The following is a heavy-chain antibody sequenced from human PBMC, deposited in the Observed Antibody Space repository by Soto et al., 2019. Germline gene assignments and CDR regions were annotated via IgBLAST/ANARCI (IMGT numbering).Heavy chain of an antibody. CDR3: ARDSPPFDY. CDR2: ISAYNGNT. Sequence: QVPLVQSGAEVKKPGASVKVSCKASGYTFTRYGISWGRQAPGQGLEWMGWISAYNGNTKYAQKLQGRVTMTTDTSTSTAYMQRRSLRSVDTAVYYCARDSPPFDYWGPGTLVTVSS. J-gene: IGHJ4*02. V-gene: IGHV1-18*01. CDR1: GYTFTRYG.